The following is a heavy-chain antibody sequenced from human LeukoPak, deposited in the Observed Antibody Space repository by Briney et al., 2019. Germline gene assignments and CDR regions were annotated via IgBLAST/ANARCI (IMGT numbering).Heavy chain of an antibody. CDR2: ISGSGGGT. D-gene: IGHD3-10*01. Sequence: LTGPSLRLSCAASGFTFSSYPMSWVRQAPGKGLEWVSGISGSGGGTFYPESVKGRFIISRDNSKNTLYLQMNSLRAEDTAVYYCAKGSGTRAFDIWGQGTMVTVSS. CDR3: AKGSGTRAFDI. J-gene: IGHJ3*02. CDR1: GFTFSSYP. V-gene: IGHV3-23*01.